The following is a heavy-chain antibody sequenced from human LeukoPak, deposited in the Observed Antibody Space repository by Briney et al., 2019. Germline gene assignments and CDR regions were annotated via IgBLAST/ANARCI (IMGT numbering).Heavy chain of an antibody. CDR1: GGSISSSSYY. J-gene: IGHJ4*02. V-gene: IGHV4-30-2*01. D-gene: IGHD3-10*01. CDR3: ARSYGSGYYFDY. Sequence: PSETLSLTCTVSGGSISSSSYYWGWIRQPPGKGLEWIGYINPSGSTYYNPSLKSRVTISVDRSKNQFSLKLSSVTAADTAVYFCARSYGSGYYFDYWGQGTLVTVSS. CDR2: INPSGST.